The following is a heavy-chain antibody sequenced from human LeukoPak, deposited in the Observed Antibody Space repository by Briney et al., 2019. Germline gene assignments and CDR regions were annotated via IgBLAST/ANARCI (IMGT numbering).Heavy chain of an antibody. D-gene: IGHD2/OR15-2a*01. CDR2: INSDGSST. CDR1: GFTFSSYW. V-gene: IGHV3-74*01. J-gene: IGHJ5*02. CDR3: ARPNKGFDP. Sequence: GGSLRLSCAASGFTFSSYWMHWVRQAPGRGLVWVSRINSDGSSTYYADSVQGRFTISRDNAKNTLYLQMNSLRAEDTAVYYCARPNKGFDPWGQGTLVTVSS.